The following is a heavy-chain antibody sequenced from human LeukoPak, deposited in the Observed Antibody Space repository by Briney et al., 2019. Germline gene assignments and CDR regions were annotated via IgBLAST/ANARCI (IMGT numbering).Heavy chain of an antibody. CDR1: GFTFSNSA. Sequence: GGSLRLSCAASGFTFSNSAMSWVRQAPGKGLEWVSAISGSGGSTYYADSVKGRFTISRDNSKNTLYLQMNSLRAEDTAVYYCAKSMTGYPNYFDYWGQGTLVTVSS. J-gene: IGHJ4*02. D-gene: IGHD3-9*01. CDR2: ISGSGGST. V-gene: IGHV3-23*01. CDR3: AKSMTGYPNYFDY.